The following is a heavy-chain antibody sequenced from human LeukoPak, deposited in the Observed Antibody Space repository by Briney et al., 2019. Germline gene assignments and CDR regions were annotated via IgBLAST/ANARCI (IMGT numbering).Heavy chain of an antibody. V-gene: IGHV3-66*01. CDR1: GFPFSNAY. CDR3: WRRYSASLNAFDI. J-gene: IGHJ3*02. D-gene: IGHD1-26*01. Sequence: GGSLRLSCAASGFPFSNAYQTWIRRAPGKGLEWVSVIYSGGGTAYADSVKGRFTFSRDNSKNTLYLQMNSLRAEDTALYYCWRRYSASLNAFDIWGQGTMVTVSS. CDR2: IYSGGGT.